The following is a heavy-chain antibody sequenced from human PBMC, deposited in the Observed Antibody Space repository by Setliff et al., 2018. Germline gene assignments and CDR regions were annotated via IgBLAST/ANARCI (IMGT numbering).Heavy chain of an antibody. Sequence: GGSLRLSCAASGFTFRSYEMSWVRQAPGEGLEWVSYISSSGRTIYYADSVKGRFTISRDNAKNSLYLQVNSLRAEDTALYYCARVRGSGWPFDYWGQGTLVTVSS. D-gene: IGHD6-19*01. J-gene: IGHJ4*02. V-gene: IGHV3-48*03. CDR3: ARVRGSGWPFDY. CDR1: GFTFRSYE. CDR2: ISSSGRTI.